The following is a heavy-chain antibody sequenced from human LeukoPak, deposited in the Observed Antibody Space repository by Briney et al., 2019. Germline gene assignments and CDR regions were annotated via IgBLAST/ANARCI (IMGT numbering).Heavy chain of an antibody. CDR1: GGSISSYY. J-gene: IGHJ3*02. D-gene: IGHD4-11*01. CDR3: ARVMTTVTTYAFDI. CDR2: IYYSGST. V-gene: IGHV4-59*01. Sequence: SETLSLTCTVSGGSISSYYWSWIRQPPGKGLEWIGYIYYSGSTNYNPSLKSRVTISVDTSKNQFSLKLSSVTAADTAVYYCARVMTTVTTYAFDIWGQGTMVTVSP.